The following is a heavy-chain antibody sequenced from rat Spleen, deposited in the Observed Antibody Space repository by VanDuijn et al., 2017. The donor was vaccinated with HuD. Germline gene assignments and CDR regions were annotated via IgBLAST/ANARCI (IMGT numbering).Heavy chain of an antibody. V-gene: IGHV5-7*01. CDR3: VRQRWDVMDA. J-gene: IGHJ4*01. Sequence: EVQLVESGGGLVQPGRSLKLSCAASGFTFSDYNMAWVRQAPKKGLEWVATISYDGSRTYYRDPVKGRFTITRDNAKSTLYLQMDSLRSEDTATYDCVRQRWDVMDAWGQGASVTVSS. CDR1: GFTFSDYN. CDR2: ISYDGSRT.